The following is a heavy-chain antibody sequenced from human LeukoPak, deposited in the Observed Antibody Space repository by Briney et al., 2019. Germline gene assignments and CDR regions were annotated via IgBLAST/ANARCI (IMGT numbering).Heavy chain of an antibody. CDR1: GFSFTRGVG. D-gene: IGHD3-9*01. CDR2: IYWDDDQ. Sequence: SGPSLVKPTQTLTLTCTFSGFSFTRGVGVGWIRQPPGKALEWLALIYWDDDQRYSPSLKSRLTITKDTSKNQVVLTMTNMDPVDTATYFCAYGTGGFNIFTGFYSPFRYWGQGALVTVSS. J-gene: IGHJ4*02. CDR3: AYGTGGFNIFTGFYSPFRY. V-gene: IGHV2-5*02.